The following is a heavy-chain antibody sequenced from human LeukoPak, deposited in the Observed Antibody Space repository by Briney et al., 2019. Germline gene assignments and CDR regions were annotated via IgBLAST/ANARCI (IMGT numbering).Heavy chain of an antibody. J-gene: IGHJ3*02. D-gene: IGHD3-9*01. CDR3: ARASYDILTGYYIGSLDAFDI. V-gene: IGHV1-2*02. Sequence: ASVKVSCKASGYTFTGYYMHWVRQAPGQGLEWMGWINPNSGGTNYAQKFQGRVTMTRDTSISTAYMELSRLRSDDTAVYYCARASYDILTGYYIGSLDAFDIWGQGTMVTVSS. CDR2: INPNSGGT. CDR1: GYTFTGYY.